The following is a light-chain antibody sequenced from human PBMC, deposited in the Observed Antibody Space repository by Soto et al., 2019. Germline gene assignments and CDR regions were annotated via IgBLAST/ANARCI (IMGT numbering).Light chain of an antibody. CDR2: DVS. J-gene: IGLJ3*02. CDR1: SSDVGGYNY. V-gene: IGLV2-11*01. Sequence: QSALTQPRSVSGSPGQSVTISCTGTSSDVGGYNYVSWYQHHPGKAPKLIIYDVSQRPSGVPDHFSGSKSGNTASLTISGLQAEDEADYYCCSYAGSYSWVFGGGTKLTVL. CDR3: CSYAGSYSWV.